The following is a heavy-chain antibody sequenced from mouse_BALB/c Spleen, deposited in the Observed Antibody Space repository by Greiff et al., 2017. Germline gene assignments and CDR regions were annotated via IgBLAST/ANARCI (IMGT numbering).Heavy chain of an antibody. J-gene: IGHJ1*01. V-gene: IGHV1-15*01. CDR3: TRWTMITNWYFDV. CDR1: GYTFTDYE. D-gene: IGHD2-4*01. Sequence: VQLQQSGAELVRPGASVTLSCKASGYTFTDYEMHWVKQTPVHGLEWIGAIDPETGGTAYNQKFKGKATLTADKSSSTAYMELRSLTSEDSAVYYCTRWTMITNWYFDVWGAGTTVTVSS. CDR2: IDPETGGT.